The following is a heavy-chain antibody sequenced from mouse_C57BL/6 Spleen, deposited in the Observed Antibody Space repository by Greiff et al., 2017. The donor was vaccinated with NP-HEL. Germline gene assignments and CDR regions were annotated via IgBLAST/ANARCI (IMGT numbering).Heavy chain of an antibody. CDR1: GYSFTGYY. CDR2: INPSTGGT. CDR3: AGGGGYFDY. V-gene: IGHV1-42*01. Sequence: VQLQQSGPELVKPGASVKISCKASGYSFTGYYMTWVKQSPDKSLEWIGAINPSTGGTTYNQKFKAKATLTVDKSSSTAYMQLKSLTSEDSAVYYCAGGGGYFDYWGQGTTLTVSS. J-gene: IGHJ2*01.